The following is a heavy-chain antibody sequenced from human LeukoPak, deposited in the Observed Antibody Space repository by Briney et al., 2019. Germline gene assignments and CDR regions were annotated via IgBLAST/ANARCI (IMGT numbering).Heavy chain of an antibody. CDR2: MNPNSGNT. V-gene: IGHV1-8*01. J-gene: IGHJ5*02. Sequence: ASVKVSCKASGYTFTNYDINWVRQATGQGLEWMGWMNPNSGNTGYAQKFQGRLTITADASSSTAYMELSDLRSDDTAVYYCATSESGRSWDWFAPWGQGTPVTVSS. CDR1: GYTFTNYD. CDR3: ATSESGRSWDWFAP. D-gene: IGHD3-10*01.